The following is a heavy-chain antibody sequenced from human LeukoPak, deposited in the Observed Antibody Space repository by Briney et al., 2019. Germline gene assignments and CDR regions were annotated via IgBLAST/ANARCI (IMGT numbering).Heavy chain of an antibody. V-gene: IGHV1-69*11. CDR3: ARAARGSSSFDY. Sequence: GASVKVSCKASGGTFSSYAISWVRQAPGQGLEWMGRIIPILGTANYAQKFQGRVTITTDESTSTAYMELSSLRSEDTAVYYCARAARGSSSFDYWGQGTLVTVSS. CDR1: GGTFSSYA. CDR2: IIPILGTA. J-gene: IGHJ4*02. D-gene: IGHD6-13*01.